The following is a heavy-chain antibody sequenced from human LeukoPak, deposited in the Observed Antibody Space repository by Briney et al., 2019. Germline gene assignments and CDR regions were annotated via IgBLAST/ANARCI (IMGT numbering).Heavy chain of an antibody. J-gene: IGHJ5*02. CDR2: INPNSGGT. CDR3: ARDSGYSNYGRDNWFDP. Sequence: ASVKVSCKASGYTFTGYYMHWVRQAPGQGLKWMGWINPNSGGTNYAQKFQGRVTMTRDTSISTAYMELSRLRSDDTAVYYCARDSGYSNYGRDNWFDPWGQGTLVTVSS. D-gene: IGHD4-11*01. V-gene: IGHV1-2*02. CDR1: GYTFTGYY.